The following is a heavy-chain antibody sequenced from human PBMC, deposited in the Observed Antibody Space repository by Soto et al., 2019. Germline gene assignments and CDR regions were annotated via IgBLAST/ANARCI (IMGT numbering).Heavy chain of an antibody. Sequence: GGSLRLSCGASGFNFSNSDIHWVRQAPGKGLEWVAVIWNDGNNKYYADSAKGRFTISRDNSNNTLHLEMNSLRAEDTAVYYCARGSSVARYLLDYWGQGTLVTVSS. D-gene: IGHD6-19*01. CDR2: IWNDGNNK. CDR1: GFNFSNSD. V-gene: IGHV3-33*01. J-gene: IGHJ4*02. CDR3: ARGSSVARYLLDY.